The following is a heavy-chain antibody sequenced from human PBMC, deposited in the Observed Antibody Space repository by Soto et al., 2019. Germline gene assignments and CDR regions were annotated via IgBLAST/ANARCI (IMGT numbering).Heavy chain of an antibody. CDR3: AIHKCCWGGDRNPSGMYV. CDR2: IDPSDSYT. J-gene: IGHJ6*02. Sequence: PDESLRISCQGSGYMFTHYWINWVRQVSGGGLEWLGRIDPSDSYTKYNPSFQGHVTISADKSTSTAYLQWSSLRASDTAVYYCAIHKCCWGGDRNPSGMYVCGQWSPVTVSS. CDR1: GYMFTHYW. D-gene: IGHD2-21*02. V-gene: IGHV5-10-1*01.